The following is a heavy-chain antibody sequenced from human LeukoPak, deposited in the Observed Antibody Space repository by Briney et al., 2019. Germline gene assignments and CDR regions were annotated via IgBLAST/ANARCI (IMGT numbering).Heavy chain of an antibody. Sequence: PGGSLRLSCAASGFTFSTYNMNWVRQAPGKGLEWVSSITSSSSYIYYADSVKGRFTISRDNAKNSLYLQMNSLRAEDTAVYYCAKYSGYEYYYHYYMDVWGKGTTVTISS. J-gene: IGHJ6*03. D-gene: IGHD5-12*01. CDR1: GFTFSTYN. V-gene: IGHV3-21*04. CDR3: AKYSGYEYYYHYYMDV. CDR2: ITSSSSYI.